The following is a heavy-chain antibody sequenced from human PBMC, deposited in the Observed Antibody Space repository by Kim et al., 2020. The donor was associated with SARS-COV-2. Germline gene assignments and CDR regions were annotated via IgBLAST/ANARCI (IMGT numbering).Heavy chain of an antibody. J-gene: IGHJ4*02. CDR2: ISSSGSTI. D-gene: IGHD2-21*02. Sequence: GGSLRLSCAASGFTFSSYEMNWVRQAPGKGLEWVSYISSSGSTIYYADSVKGRFTISRDNAKNSLYLQMNSLRAEETAVYYCASRGGLNCGGDCLTFDYWGQGTLVTVSS. CDR3: ASRGGLNCGGDCLTFDY. V-gene: IGHV3-48*03. CDR1: GFTFSSYE.